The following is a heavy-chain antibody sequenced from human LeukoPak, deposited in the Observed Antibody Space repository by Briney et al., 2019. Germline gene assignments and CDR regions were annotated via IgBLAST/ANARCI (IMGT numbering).Heavy chain of an antibody. Sequence: GSLRLSCAASGFTFSSFAMNWVRQAPGKGLEWVSTMSGDATSTYYADSVKGRFTISRDNSKNTLYLQMNSLRAEDTAVYYCAKRTSGSSWYSSDYWGQGTLVTVSS. V-gene: IGHV3-23*01. CDR2: MSGDATST. CDR3: AKRTSGSSWYSSDY. CDR1: GFTFSSFA. J-gene: IGHJ4*02. D-gene: IGHD6-13*01.